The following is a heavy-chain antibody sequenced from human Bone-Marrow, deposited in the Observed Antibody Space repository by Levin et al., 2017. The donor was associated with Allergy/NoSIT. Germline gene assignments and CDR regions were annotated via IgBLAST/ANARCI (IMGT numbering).Heavy chain of an antibody. Sequence: GESLKISCKASGYTFTSYYMHWVRQAPGQGLEWMGIINPSGGSTSYAQQFQGRVTMTRDTSTSTVYMELSSLRSEDTAVYYCARDPSYDSSGFDYWGQGTLVTVSS. CDR1: GYTFTSYY. CDR3: ARDPSYDSSGFDY. J-gene: IGHJ4*02. CDR2: INPSGGST. V-gene: IGHV1-46*01. D-gene: IGHD3-22*01.